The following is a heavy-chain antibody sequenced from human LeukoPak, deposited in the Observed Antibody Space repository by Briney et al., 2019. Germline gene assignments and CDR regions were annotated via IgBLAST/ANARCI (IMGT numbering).Heavy chain of an antibody. CDR1: GFTFSSYS. CDR2: ISSSSSYI. D-gene: IGHD3-22*01. J-gene: IGHJ1*01. V-gene: IGHV3-21*01. Sequence: GGSLRLSCAASGFTFSSYSMNWVRQAPGKGLEWVSSISSSSSYIYYADSVKGRFTIPRDNAKNSLYLQMNSLRAEDTAVYFCAKGRDSSGRQYFQHWGQGTLVTVSS. CDR3: AKGRDSSGRQYFQH.